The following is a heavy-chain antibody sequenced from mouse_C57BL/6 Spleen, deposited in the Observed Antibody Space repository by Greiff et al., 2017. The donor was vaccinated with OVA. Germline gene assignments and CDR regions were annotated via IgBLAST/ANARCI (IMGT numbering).Heavy chain of an antibody. CDR1: GYTFTDYE. CDR3: TRLALTGTFDY. J-gene: IGHJ2*01. CDR2: IDPETGGT. V-gene: IGHV1-15*01. Sequence: QVQLQQSGAELVRPGASVTLSCKASGYTFTDYEMHWVKQTPVHGLEWIGAIDPETGGTAYNQKFKGKAILTADKSSSTAYMELRSLTSEDSAVYYCTRLALTGTFDYWGQGTTLTVSS. D-gene: IGHD4-1*01.